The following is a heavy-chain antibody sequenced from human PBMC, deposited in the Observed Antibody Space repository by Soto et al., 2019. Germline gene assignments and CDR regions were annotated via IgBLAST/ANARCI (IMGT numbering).Heavy chain of an antibody. D-gene: IGHD3-16*01. J-gene: IGHJ4*02. Sequence: QVQLVQSGAEVKKPGASVKVSCKTSGYTFTNFGLSWVRQAPGQGLEWMGWISAYNGNTNYAQNFQGRVTMTTDTSKNKGYMELRRLRFDDTAVYFWARGGTPVDFWGQGTLVTVSS. CDR1: GYTFTNFG. CDR2: ISAYNGNT. CDR3: ARGGTPVDF. V-gene: IGHV1-18*01.